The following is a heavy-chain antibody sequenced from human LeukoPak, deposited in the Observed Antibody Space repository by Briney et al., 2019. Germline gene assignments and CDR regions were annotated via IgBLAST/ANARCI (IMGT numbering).Heavy chain of an antibody. CDR1: GGSFSGYY. CDR3: ARGRVRATTSDY. CDR2: INHSGST. V-gene: IGHV4-34*01. J-gene: IGHJ4*02. D-gene: IGHD1-26*01. Sequence: SETLSLTCAVYGGSFSGYYWSWIRQPPGKGLEWIGEINHSGSTNYNPSLKSRVTISVDTSKNQFSLKLSSVTAADTAVYYCARGRVRATTSDYWGQGTLVTVSS.